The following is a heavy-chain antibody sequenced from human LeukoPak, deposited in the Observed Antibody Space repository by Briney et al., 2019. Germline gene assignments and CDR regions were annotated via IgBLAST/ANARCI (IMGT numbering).Heavy chain of an antibody. CDR3: ARAGYSNLYYYYYYYIDV. V-gene: IGHV4-59*01. J-gene: IGHJ6*03. Sequence: PSETLSLTCTVSGGSISSYYWSWIRQPPGKGLEWIGYIYYSGSTNYNPSLKSRVTISVDTSKNQFSLKLSSVTAADTAVYYCARAGYSNLYYYYYYYIDVWGKGTTVTVSS. D-gene: IGHD4-11*01. CDR1: GGSISSYY. CDR2: IYYSGST.